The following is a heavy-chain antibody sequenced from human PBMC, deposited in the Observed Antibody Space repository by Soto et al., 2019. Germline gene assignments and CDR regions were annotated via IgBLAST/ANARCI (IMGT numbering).Heavy chain of an antibody. CDR2: IWYDPRDE. Sequence: QVHLVESGGDVVQPGKSLRLSCAASGFIFSSYGCTWIPQVQAKGWEWVAGIWYDPRDEYYVDSVKGRFTISRDNSKNTVYLQMNSLRVEDMAVYFCARDDSPNYYVSGSHFGVWGQGTLVTVSS. CDR1: GFIFSSYG. D-gene: IGHD3-10*01. CDR3: ARDDSPNYYVSGSHFGV. V-gene: IGHV3-33*01. J-gene: IGHJ4*02.